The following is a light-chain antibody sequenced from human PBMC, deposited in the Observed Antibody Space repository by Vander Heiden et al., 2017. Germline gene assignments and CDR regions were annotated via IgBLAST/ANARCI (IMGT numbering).Light chain of an antibody. CDR3: LQHYNTLTWT. Sequence: STRELGVPDRFSGSGSGTDFTLTISSLQAEDVAVYYCLQHYNTLTWTFGQGTKVEVK. CDR2: S. J-gene: IGKJ1*01. V-gene: IGKV4-1*01.